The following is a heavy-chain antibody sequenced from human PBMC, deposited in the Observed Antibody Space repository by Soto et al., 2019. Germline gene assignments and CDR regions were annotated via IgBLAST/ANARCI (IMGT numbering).Heavy chain of an antibody. CDR1: GCAFNNYG. V-gene: IGHV3-21*01. CDR2: ISKSDYT. Sequence: EGSLRRSCTVSGCAFNNYGINWVRQAPGKGLEWVSSISKSDYTYYSDSVKGRFTISRDNAKNSVSLQMNTLRVEDTAVYYCAREDSIIIPAVSDFWGQGTQVTSPQ. D-gene: IGHD2-2*01. J-gene: IGHJ4*02. CDR3: AREDSIIIPAVSDF.